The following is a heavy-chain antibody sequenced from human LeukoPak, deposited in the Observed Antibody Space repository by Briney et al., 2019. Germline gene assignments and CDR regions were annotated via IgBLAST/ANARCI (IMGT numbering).Heavy chain of an antibody. Sequence: GGSLRLSCAASGFTFDDYAMHWVRQAPGKGLEWASGISWNSGSIGYADSVKGRFTISRDNAKNSLYLQMNSLRAEDTALYYCAKGIAAAGPGNGLDYWGQGTLVTVSS. CDR1: GFTFDDYA. CDR2: ISWNSGSI. V-gene: IGHV3-9*01. CDR3: AKGIAAAGPGNGLDY. D-gene: IGHD6-13*01. J-gene: IGHJ4*02.